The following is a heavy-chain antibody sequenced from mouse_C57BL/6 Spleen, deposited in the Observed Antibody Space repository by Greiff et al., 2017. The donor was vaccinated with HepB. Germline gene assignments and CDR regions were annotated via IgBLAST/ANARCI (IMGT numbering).Heavy chain of an antibody. D-gene: IGHD1-1*01. J-gene: IGHJ1*03. Sequence: VQLQESGAELVMPGASVKLSCKASGYTFTSYWMHWVKQRPGQGLEWIGEIDPSDSYTNYNQKFKGKSTLTVDKSSSTAYMQLSSLTSEDSAVYYCARKSYGWYFDVWGTGTTVTVSS. CDR1: GYTFTSYW. V-gene: IGHV1-69*01. CDR2: IDPSDSYT. CDR3: ARKSYGWYFDV.